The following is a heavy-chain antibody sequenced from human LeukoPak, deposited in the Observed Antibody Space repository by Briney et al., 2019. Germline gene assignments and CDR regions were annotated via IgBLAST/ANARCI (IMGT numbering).Heavy chain of an antibody. V-gene: IGHV4-34*01. J-gene: IGHJ4*02. D-gene: IGHD1/OR15-1a*01. Sequence: SETLSLTCAVYGESFIDYHWSWIRQTPVKGLEWIGETSQSGGSKFYPPLKSRVTISMDTSKNQFSPHLKSVTAADTAKYFCARVSGLNNFDSWGQGTLVIVSA. CDR2: TSQSGGS. CDR3: ARVSGLNNFDS. CDR1: GESFIDYH.